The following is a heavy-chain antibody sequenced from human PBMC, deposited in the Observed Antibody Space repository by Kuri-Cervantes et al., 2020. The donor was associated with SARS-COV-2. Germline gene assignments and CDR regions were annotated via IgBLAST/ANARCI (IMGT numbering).Heavy chain of an antibody. CDR2: IGGSGGST. CDR3: AKAGGIEIPAATNWFDP. V-gene: IGHV3-23*01. D-gene: IGHD2-2*01. CDR1: GFPFSDYA. Sequence: GGSLRLSCAVSGFPFSDYAMSWVRQAPGKGLEWVSGIGGSGGSTYYADSVKGRFTISRDNSKNTLYLQMTSLSAGDTAIYYCAKAGGIEIPAATNWFDPWGQGTLVTVSS. J-gene: IGHJ5*02.